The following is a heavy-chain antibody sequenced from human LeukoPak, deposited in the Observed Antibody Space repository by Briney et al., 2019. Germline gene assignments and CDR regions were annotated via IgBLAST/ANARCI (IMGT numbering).Heavy chain of an antibody. J-gene: IGHJ6*02. V-gene: IGHV5-51*01. CDR3: ARHGRGMDDILTGQKLSYYYYGMDV. CDR1: GYSFTSYW. D-gene: IGHD3-9*01. Sequence: GESLKISCKGSGYSFTSYWIGWVRQMPGKGLEWMGIIYPGDSDTRYSPSFQGQVTISADKSISTAYLQWSSLKASDSAMYYCARHGRGMDDILTGQKLSYYYYGMDVWGQGTTVTVSS. CDR2: IYPGDSDT.